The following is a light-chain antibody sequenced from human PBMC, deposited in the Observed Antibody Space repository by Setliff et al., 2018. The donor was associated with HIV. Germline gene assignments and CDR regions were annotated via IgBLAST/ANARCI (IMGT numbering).Light chain of an antibody. Sequence: QSVLTQPASVSGSPGQSITISCTGTSSDVGRYNLVSWYQQHPGKAPKLMIYQATRRPPGVSNRFSGSKSGNTASLTISGLQAEDEADYYCCSNTGSNTYVFGTGTKVTVL. CDR1: SSDVGRYNL. J-gene: IGLJ1*01. CDR2: QAT. V-gene: IGLV2-23*01. CDR3: CSNTGSNTYV.